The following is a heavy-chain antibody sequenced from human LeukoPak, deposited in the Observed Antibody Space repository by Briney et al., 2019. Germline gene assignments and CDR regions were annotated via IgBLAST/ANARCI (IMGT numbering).Heavy chain of an antibody. CDR3: ARCDPYSSAFDY. J-gene: IGHJ4*02. CDR1: GGTFSSYA. D-gene: IGHD6-25*01. CDR2: IIPILGIA. Sequence: GASVTVSCKASGGTFSSYAISWVRQAPGQGLEWMGRIIPILGIANYAQKFQGRVTITADKSTSTAYMELSSLRSEDTAVYYCARCDPYSSAFDYWGQGTLVTVSS. V-gene: IGHV1-69*04.